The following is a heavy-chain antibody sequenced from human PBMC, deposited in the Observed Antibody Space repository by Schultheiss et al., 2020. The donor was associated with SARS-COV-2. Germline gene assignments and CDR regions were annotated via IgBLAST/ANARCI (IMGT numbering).Heavy chain of an antibody. J-gene: IGHJ3*02. D-gene: IGHD1-26*01. CDR1: GGSFSGYY. Sequence: GGSLRLSCAVYGGSFSGYYWSWIRQPPGKGLEWVSYISSSGSTIYYADSVKGRFTISRDNAKNSLYLQMNSLRAEDTAVYYCARRRTNSGSYLFSRVGAFDIWGQGTMVTVSS. V-gene: IGHV3-11*01. CDR2: ISSSGSTI. CDR3: ARRRTNSGSYLFSRVGAFDI.